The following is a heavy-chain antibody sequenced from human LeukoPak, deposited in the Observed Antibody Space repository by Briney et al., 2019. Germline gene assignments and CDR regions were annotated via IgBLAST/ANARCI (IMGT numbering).Heavy chain of an antibody. CDR2: ISSNGGST. D-gene: IGHD6-19*01. Sequence: PGGSLRLSCSASGFTFSSYAMHRVRQAPGKGLEYVSAISSNGGSTYYADCVKSRFTISRDNSKNTLYLQMSSLRAEDTAVYYCVKDSEGYSSGWTYFDYWGQGTLVTVSS. J-gene: IGHJ4*02. CDR1: GFTFSSYA. V-gene: IGHV3-64D*06. CDR3: VKDSEGYSSGWTYFDY.